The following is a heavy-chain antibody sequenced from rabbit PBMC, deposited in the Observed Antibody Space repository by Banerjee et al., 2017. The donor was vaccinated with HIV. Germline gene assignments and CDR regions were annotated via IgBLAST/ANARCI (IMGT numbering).Heavy chain of an antibody. V-gene: IGHV1S40*01. CDR1: GFSFSDIYW. CDR3: ARSLTSTSSSGWGL. Sequence: QSLEESGGDLVKPGASLTLTCTASGFSFSDIYWICWVRQAPGKGLEWIACISTSSGNTYYASWAKGRFTISKTSSTTVTLQMTSLTAADTATYFCARSLTSTSSSGWGLWGPGTLVTVS. CDR2: ISTSSGNT. D-gene: IGHD1-1*01. J-gene: IGHJ4*01.